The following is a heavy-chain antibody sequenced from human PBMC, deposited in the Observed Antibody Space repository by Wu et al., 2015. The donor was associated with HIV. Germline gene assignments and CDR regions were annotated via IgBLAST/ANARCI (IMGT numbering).Heavy chain of an antibody. Sequence: GAEMKKPGASVKVSCTATGYTFTAYNVHWVRQVPGQGLEWMGNINANSGRTKYAENFQGRVAMTRDTSVNTVYMELKTLRYDDTAVYFCARGDRFYDILTGYSKNWFDPWGQGTLVSVSS. CDR1: GYTFTAYN. CDR3: ARGDRFYDILTGYSKNWFDP. V-gene: IGHV1-2*02. D-gene: IGHD3-9*01. CDR2: INANSGRT. J-gene: IGHJ5*02.